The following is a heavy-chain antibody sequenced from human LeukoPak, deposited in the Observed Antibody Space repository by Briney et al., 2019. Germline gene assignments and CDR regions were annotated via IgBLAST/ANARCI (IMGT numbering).Heavy chain of an antibody. V-gene: IGHV6-1*01. CDR1: GDSVSSNSAA. J-gene: IGHJ5*02. CDR3: ARGSSSWYLRWFDP. Sequence: SQTLSLTCALSGDSVSSNSAAWNWIRQSPSRGLEWLGRTYYRSKWYNDYAVSVKSRITINPDTSKNQFSLQLNSVTPEDTAVYYCARGSSSWYLRWFDPWGQGTLVTVSS. D-gene: IGHD6-13*01. CDR2: TYYRSKWYN.